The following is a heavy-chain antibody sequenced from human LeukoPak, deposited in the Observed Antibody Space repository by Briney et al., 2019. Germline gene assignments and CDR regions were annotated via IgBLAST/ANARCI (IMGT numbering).Heavy chain of an antibody. Sequence: ASAKVSCKVSGYTLTELSMHWVRQAPGKGLEWMGGFDPEDGETIYAQKFQGRVTMTEDTSTDTAYMELSSLRSEDTAEYYCATGTITIFGVVIPNFDYWGQGTLVTVSS. CDR3: ATGTITIFGVVIPNFDY. CDR2: FDPEDGET. V-gene: IGHV1-24*01. D-gene: IGHD3-3*01. CDR1: GYTLTELS. J-gene: IGHJ4*02.